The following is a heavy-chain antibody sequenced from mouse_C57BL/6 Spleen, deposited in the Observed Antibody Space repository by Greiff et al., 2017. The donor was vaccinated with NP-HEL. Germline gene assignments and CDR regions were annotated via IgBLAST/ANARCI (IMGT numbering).Heavy chain of an antibody. CDR1: GYTFTEYT. V-gene: IGHV1-62-2*01. J-gene: IGHJ2*01. Sequence: QVQLKESGAELVKPGASVKLSCKASGYTFTEYTIHWVKQRSGQGLEWIGWFYPGSGSIKYNEKFKDKATLTADKSSSTVYMELSRLTSEDSAVYFCARHEAGYYGNYVPFDYWGQGTTLTVSS. CDR3: ARHEAGYYGNYVPFDY. CDR2: FYPGSGSI. D-gene: IGHD2-1*01.